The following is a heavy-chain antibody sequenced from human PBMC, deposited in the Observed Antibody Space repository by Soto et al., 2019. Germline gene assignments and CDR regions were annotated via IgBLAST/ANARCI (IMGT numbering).Heavy chain of an antibody. CDR2: MNPNSGNT. Sequence: GASVKVSCKASGYTFTSYDINWVRQATGQGLEWMGWMNPNSGNTGYAQKFQGRVTMTRNTSISTAYMELSSLRSEDTAVYYCAREYGSGSYPYHYYYVDVWGKGTTVTVSS. J-gene: IGHJ6*03. D-gene: IGHD3-10*01. CDR3: AREYGSGSYPYHYYYVDV. CDR1: GYTFTSYD. V-gene: IGHV1-8*01.